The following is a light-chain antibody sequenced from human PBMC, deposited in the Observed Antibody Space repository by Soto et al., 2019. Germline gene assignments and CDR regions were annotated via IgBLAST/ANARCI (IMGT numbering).Light chain of an antibody. CDR1: QSILSSSNNKKY. J-gene: IGKJ4*01. Sequence: DIVMTQSPDSLTVSLGERATINCKSSQSILSSSNNKKYLVWYQQKPGQPPKVLINWASTRESGVPDRFSGSGSGADFTLTISSLQAEDVAVDDCQQYSSTPHTCGGGTKLEIK. CDR3: QQYSSTPHT. CDR2: WAS. V-gene: IGKV4-1*01.